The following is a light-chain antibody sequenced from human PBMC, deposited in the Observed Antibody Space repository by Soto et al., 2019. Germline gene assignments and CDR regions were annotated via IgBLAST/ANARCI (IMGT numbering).Light chain of an antibody. V-gene: IGKV1-39*01. CDR3: QNFDSAPQT. J-gene: IGKJ1*01. CDR2: AAS. Sequence: DIQMTQSPSSLSASVGDRVTITCRASQSISSYLNWYHQIPGKAPKLLIYAASSLQSGVPSRFRGGGSGTEFTLTISSLQPEDVATYYCQNFDSAPQTFGQGTKVDIK. CDR1: QSISSY.